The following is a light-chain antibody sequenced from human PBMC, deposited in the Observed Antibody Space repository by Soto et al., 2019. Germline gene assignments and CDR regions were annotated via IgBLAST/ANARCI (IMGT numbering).Light chain of an antibody. Sequence: QAVVTQEPSLTVSPGGTVTLTCGSSTGAVTSGHYPYWFQQKPGQAPTTLIYDTSKKHSWTPARFSGSLLGGKVALTLSGAQPEDEADYYCLLSYSGVRIFGGGTKLTV. V-gene: IGLV7-46*01. J-gene: IGLJ2*01. CDR1: TGAVTSGHY. CDR3: LLSYSGVRI. CDR2: DTS.